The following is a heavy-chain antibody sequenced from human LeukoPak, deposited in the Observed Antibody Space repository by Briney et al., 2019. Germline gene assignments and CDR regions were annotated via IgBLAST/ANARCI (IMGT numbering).Heavy chain of an antibody. CDR3: ARDTTLFPYYFDY. J-gene: IGHJ4*02. CDR1: GFTFSSYW. CDR2: IKQDGSEK. V-gene: IGHV3-7*01. Sequence: GGSLRLSCAASGFTFSSYWMSWVRQAPGKGLEWVANIKQDGSEKYYVDSVKGRFTISRDNAKNSLYPQMNSLRAEDTAVYYCARDTTLFPYYFDYWGQGTLVTVSS. D-gene: IGHD3-10*02.